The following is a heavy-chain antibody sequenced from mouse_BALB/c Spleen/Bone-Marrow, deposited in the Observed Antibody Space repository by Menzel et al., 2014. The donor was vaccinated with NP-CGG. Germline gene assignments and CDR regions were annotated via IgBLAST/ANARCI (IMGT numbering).Heavy chain of an antibody. Sequence: EVMLVESGGGLVQPGGSLRLSCATSGVTFTDYYMSWVRQPPGKALEWLGFIRNKANGHTTEYSASVKGRFTISRDNSQSILYLQMNTLRAEDSATYYCARDINDGYYWYLDVWGAGTTVTVSS. CDR1: GVTFTDYY. CDR3: ARDINDGYYWYLDV. V-gene: IGHV7-3*02. CDR2: IRNKANGHTT. J-gene: IGHJ1*01. D-gene: IGHD2-3*01.